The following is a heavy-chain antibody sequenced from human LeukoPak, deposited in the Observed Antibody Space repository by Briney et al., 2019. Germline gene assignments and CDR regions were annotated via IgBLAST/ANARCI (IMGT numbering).Heavy chain of an antibody. CDR3: VRDSGKARSDY. V-gene: IGHV3-7*03. CDR2: IKQNGGER. D-gene: IGHD4-23*01. J-gene: IGHJ4*02. CDR1: GFTFSDYW. Sequence: GESLRLSCVASGFTFSDYWMTWVRQAPGKGLEWVANIKQNGGERYYADSVKGRFTISRDNAKNSLYLQMNSLRAEDTAVYYCVRDSGKARSDYWGQGALVTVSS.